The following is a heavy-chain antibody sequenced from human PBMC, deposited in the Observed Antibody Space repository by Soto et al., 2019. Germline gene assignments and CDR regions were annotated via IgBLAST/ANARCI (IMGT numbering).Heavy chain of an antibody. V-gene: IGHV3-9*01. J-gene: IGHJ4*02. CDR1: GFTFDDHA. CDR2: ITWNSVAL. CDR3: AKERVRDFDG. D-gene: IGHD3-9*01. Sequence: VQLVESGGGLVRPGGSLRLSCAASGFTFDDHAMHWVRQAPGKGLEWISAITWNSVALDYAASVKGRFTISRDNAKNSLYLQMNSFRPEDTALYYCAKERVRDFDGWGQGTLVTVSS.